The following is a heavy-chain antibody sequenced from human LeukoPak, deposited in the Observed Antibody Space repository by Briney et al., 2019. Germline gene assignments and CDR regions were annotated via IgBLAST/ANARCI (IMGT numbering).Heavy chain of an antibody. CDR2: IYYSGST. D-gene: IGHD6-13*01. CDR1: GGSISSGDYY. J-gene: IGHJ5*02. CDR3: ARGLRLYSSSWYRWFDP. V-gene: IGHV4-30-4*08. Sequence: SQTLSLTCTVSGGSISSGDYYWSWIRQPPGKGLEWIGYIYYSGSTYYNPSLKSRVTISVDTSKNQFSLKLSSVTPADTAVYYCARGLRLYSSSWYRWFDPWGQGTLVTVSS.